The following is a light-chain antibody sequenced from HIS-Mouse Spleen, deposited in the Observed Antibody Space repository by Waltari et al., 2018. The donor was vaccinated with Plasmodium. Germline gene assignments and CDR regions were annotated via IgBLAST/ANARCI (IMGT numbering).Light chain of an antibody. CDR3: QQYGSSPLT. V-gene: IGKV3-20*01. CDR2: GAS. CDR1: QSVSSSY. J-gene: IGKJ4*01. Sequence: EIVLTQSPVTLSLSPGERATLSCRRSQSVSSSYLAWYQQKPGQAPRLIIYGASSRATGIPDSFSGSGSGTDFTITISRLEPEDFAVYYCQQYGSSPLTFGAGTKVEIK.